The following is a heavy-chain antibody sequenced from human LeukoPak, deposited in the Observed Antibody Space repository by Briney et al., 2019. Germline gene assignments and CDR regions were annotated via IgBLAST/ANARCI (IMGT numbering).Heavy chain of an antibody. Sequence: KSSETLSLTCTVSGGSISSSSYYWGWIRQPPGKGLEWIGSIYYSGSTYYNPSLKSRVTISVDTSKNQFSLKLSSVTAADTAVYYCASLRDDYGSGSYPDYWGQGTLVTVSS. CDR3: ASLRDDYGSGSYPDY. CDR1: GGSISSSSYY. V-gene: IGHV4-39*01. D-gene: IGHD3-10*01. CDR2: IYYSGST. J-gene: IGHJ4*02.